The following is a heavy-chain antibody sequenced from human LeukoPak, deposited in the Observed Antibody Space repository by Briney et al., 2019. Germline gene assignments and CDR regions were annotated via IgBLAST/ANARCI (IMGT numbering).Heavy chain of an antibody. CDR3: ARDPGHYGGNAFDY. D-gene: IGHD4-23*01. CDR1: GGSISSYY. CDR2: IYTSGST. Sequence: SETPPLTCTVSGGSISSYYWSWIRQPAGKGLEWIGRIYTSGSTNYNPSLKSRVTMSVDTSKNQFSLKLSSVTAADTAVYYCARDPGHYGGNAFDYWGQGTLVTVSS. J-gene: IGHJ4*02. V-gene: IGHV4-4*07.